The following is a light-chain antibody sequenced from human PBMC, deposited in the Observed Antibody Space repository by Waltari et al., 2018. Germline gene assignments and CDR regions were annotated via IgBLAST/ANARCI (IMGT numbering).Light chain of an antibody. Sequence: SYELTQPPSVSVSPGQTASITCSGDKLGDKYACWYQQKPGQSPVLVIYQDSQRPSGIPERFAGSNAGNTATLTISGTQAMDEADYYCQAWDSSTACYVFGTGTKVTVL. CDR1: KLGDKY. V-gene: IGLV3-1*01. CDR3: QAWDSSTACYV. J-gene: IGLJ1*01. CDR2: QDS.